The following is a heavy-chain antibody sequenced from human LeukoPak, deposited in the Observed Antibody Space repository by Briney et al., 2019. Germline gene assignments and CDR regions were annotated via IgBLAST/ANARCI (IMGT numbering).Heavy chain of an antibody. D-gene: IGHD2-2*03. Sequence: GASVKVSCKASGYTFTGYYMHWVRQAPGQGLEWMGRINPNSGGTNYAQKFQGRVTMTRDTSISTAYMELSRLRSDDTAVYYCARGGYSNAGWFDPWGQGTLVTVSS. CDR2: INPNSGGT. CDR3: ARGGYSNAGWFDP. CDR1: GYTFTGYY. V-gene: IGHV1-2*06. J-gene: IGHJ5*02.